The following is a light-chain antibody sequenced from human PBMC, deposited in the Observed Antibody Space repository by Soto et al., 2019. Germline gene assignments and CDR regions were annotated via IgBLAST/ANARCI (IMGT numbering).Light chain of an antibody. Sequence: DIPMTQSPSTLSASVGARVTITCRASQSISSWLAWYQQKPGKAPKLLIYDASSLESGVPSRFSGSRSGTEFTLTISSLQPADFATYYCQQYNSFSRTFGQGTKVDIK. J-gene: IGKJ1*01. CDR3: QQYNSFSRT. V-gene: IGKV1-5*01. CDR1: QSISSW. CDR2: DAS.